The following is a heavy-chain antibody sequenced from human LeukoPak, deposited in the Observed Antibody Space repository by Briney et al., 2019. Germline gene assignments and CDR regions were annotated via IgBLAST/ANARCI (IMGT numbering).Heavy chain of an antibody. J-gene: IGHJ4*01. D-gene: IGHD7-27*01. CDR1: GFTFSSYG. Sequence: AGGSLRLSCAASGFTFSSYGMHWVRQAPGKGLEWVAFIRYDGSNKYYADSVKGRFTISRDNAKNTLYLQMNSLRVEDTALYYCAKDFTGARDYWGQGTLVTVSS. CDR2: IRYDGSNK. CDR3: AKDFTGARDY. V-gene: IGHV3-30*02.